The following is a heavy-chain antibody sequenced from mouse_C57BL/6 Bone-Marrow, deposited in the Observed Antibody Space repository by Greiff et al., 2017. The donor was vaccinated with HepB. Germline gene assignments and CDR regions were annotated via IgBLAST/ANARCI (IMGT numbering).Heavy chain of an antibody. CDR3: ARDGYTTWFAY. CDR1: GYTFTSYW. V-gene: IGHV1-59*01. CDR2: IDPSDSYT. D-gene: IGHD2-3*01. J-gene: IGHJ3*01. Sequence: QVQLQQSGAELVRPGTSVKLSCKASGYTFTSYWMHWVKQRPGQGLEWIGVIDPSDSYTNYNQKFKGKATLTVGTSSSTAYMQLSSLTSEDSAVYYCARDGYTTWFAYWGQGTLVTVSA.